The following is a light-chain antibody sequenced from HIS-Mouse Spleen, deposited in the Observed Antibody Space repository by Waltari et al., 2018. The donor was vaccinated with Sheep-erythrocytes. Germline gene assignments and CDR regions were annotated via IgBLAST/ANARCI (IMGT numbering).Light chain of an antibody. CDR1: SSAVGGYNY. CDR3: SSYAGSNNWV. Sequence: QSALTQPPSASGSPGQSATISCTATSSAVGGYNYFSWYQQHPGKAPKLMIYEVSKRPSGVPDRFSGSKSGNTASLTVSGLQAEDEADYYCSSYAGSNNWVFGGGTKLTVL. V-gene: IGLV2-8*01. J-gene: IGLJ3*02. CDR2: EVS.